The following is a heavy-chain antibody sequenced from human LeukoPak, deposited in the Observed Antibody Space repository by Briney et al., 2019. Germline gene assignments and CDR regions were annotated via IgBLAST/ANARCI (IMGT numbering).Heavy chain of an antibody. CDR1: GFTFSSYS. CDR3: ARDLGSGYSGFDY. Sequence: PGGSLRLSCAASGFTFSSYSMNWVRRAPGKGLEWVSSISSSSSYIYYADSVKGRFTISRDNAKNSLYLQMNSLRAEDTAVYYCARDLGSGYSGFDYWGQGTLVTVSS. J-gene: IGHJ4*02. V-gene: IGHV3-21*01. D-gene: IGHD3-22*01. CDR2: ISSSSSYI.